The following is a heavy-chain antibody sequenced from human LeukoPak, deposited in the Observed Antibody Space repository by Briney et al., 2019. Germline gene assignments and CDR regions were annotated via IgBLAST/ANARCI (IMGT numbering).Heavy chain of an antibody. V-gene: IGHV1-3*01. Sequence: ASVKVSCKASGYTFTTYAMHWVRQAPGQRLEWMGWINAGNGNTEYSQKFLGRVTITRDTSASTAYMELSSLRSEDTAVYYCARSYYYDSNGYFDYWGQGTLVTVSS. J-gene: IGHJ4*02. CDR1: GYTFTTYA. CDR2: INAGNGNT. CDR3: ARSYYYDSNGYFDY. D-gene: IGHD3-22*01.